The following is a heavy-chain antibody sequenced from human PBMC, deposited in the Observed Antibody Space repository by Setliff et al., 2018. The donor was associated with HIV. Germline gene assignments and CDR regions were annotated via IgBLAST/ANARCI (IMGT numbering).Heavy chain of an antibody. Sequence: SETLSLTCNVSGGSFIGSSFQSTWIRQAPGKGVEWIGDIAYSGTTMYFNYNPSLESRLSLSEDTSRHQFSLKLTSVTADDTGIYYCARSPPFAYWGQGLLVTVSS. CDR1: GGSFIGSSFQ. J-gene: IGHJ4*02. V-gene: IGHV4-39*07. CDR3: ARSPPFAY. CDR2: IAYSGTTMYF.